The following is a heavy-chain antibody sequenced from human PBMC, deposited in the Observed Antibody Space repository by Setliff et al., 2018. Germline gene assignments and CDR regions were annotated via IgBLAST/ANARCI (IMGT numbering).Heavy chain of an antibody. CDR1: GGSISSGSYY. Sequence: SETLSLPCSVSGGSISSGSYYWTWIRQPAGKGLEWIGHIYTSGTTKYNPSLKSRVTISVDASKNQFFLKLTSVTAADTAVYYCARSNMGNYYDSGRYYYYYYMDVWGKGTTVTVSS. J-gene: IGHJ6*03. CDR2: IYTSGTT. D-gene: IGHD3-10*01. CDR3: ARSNMGNYYDSGRYYYYYYMDV. V-gene: IGHV4-61*09.